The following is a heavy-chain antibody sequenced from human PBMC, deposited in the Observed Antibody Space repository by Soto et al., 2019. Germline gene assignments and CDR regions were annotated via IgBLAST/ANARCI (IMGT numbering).Heavy chain of an antibody. V-gene: IGHV3-33*01. J-gene: IGHJ1*01. CDR3: ARDWWEEPAGKETGGGGGG. CDR2: IWSDGTKK. Sequence: QVHLVESGGGVVQPGRSLTLSCTASGFAFSNYGIHWVRQAPGRGLEWVAVIWSDGTKKFYAGSVRGRFTISRDNSKNTIYLQMNSLRAEDTAVYYCARDWWEEPAGKETGGGGGGWGQGTLVTVSS. CDR1: GFAFSNYG. D-gene: IGHD6-13*01.